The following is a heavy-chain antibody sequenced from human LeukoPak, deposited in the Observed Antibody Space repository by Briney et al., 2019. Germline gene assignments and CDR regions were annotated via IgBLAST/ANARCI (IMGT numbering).Heavy chain of an antibody. Sequence: PSETLSFTCAVYGGSFSGYYWSWIRQPPGKGLEWIGEINHSGRTNYNPSLKSRVTISVDTSKNQFSLKLSSVTAADTAVYYCARQLYYYDSSGYYWFDYWGQGTLVTVSS. D-gene: IGHD3-22*01. V-gene: IGHV4-34*01. J-gene: IGHJ4*02. CDR2: INHSGRT. CDR3: ARQLYYYDSSGYYWFDY. CDR1: GGSFSGYY.